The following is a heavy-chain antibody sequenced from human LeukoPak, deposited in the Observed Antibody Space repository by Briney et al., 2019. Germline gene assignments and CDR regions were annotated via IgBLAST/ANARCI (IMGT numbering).Heavy chain of an antibody. J-gene: IGHJ6*02. CDR2: IKQDGSEK. V-gene: IGHV3-7*01. CDR1: GFTFSSYW. Sequence: PGGSLRLSCAASGFTFSSYWMSWVRQAPGKGLEWVANIKQDGSEKYYVDSVKGRFTISRDNAKNSLYLQMNSLRAEDTAVYYCARNFVQGLPTEHIVVVTSNYGMDVWGQGTTVTVSS. D-gene: IGHD2-21*02. CDR3: ARNFVQGLPTEHIVVVTSNYGMDV.